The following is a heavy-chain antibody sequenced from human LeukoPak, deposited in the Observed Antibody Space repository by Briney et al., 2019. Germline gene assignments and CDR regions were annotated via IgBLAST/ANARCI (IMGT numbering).Heavy chain of an antibody. CDR2: IIPIFGTA. D-gene: IGHD3-10*01. CDR3: ARARRLLWFGEGSKGFDY. CDR1: GGTFSSYA. J-gene: IGHJ4*02. V-gene: IGHV1-69*13. Sequence: SVKVSCKASGGTFSSYAISWVRQAPGQGLEWMGGIIPIFGTANYAQKFQGRVTITADESTSTAYMELSSLRSEDTAVYYCARARRLLWFGEGSKGFDYWGQGTLVTVSS.